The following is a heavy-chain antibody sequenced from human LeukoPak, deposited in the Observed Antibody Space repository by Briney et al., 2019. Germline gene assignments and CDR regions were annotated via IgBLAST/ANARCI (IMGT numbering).Heavy chain of an antibody. V-gene: IGHV3-53*01. Sequence: QTGGSLRLSRAASGFTVSSSYMSWVRQAPGKGLEWVSVIYSGGSTYYADSVKGRFTISRDNSKNTLYLQMNSLRAEDTAVYYCARSSMAGPHYYYYYMDVWGKGTTVTVSS. CDR2: IYSGGST. J-gene: IGHJ6*03. CDR1: GFTVSSSY. CDR3: ARSSMAGPHYYYYYMDV. D-gene: IGHD6-19*01.